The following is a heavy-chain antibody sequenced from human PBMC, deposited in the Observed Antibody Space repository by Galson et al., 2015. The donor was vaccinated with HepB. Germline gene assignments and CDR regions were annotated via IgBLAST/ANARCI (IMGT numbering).Heavy chain of an antibody. CDR3: ATDLLDY. CDR2: IKRKTDGETT. CDR1: GFTFSNAW. Sequence: SLRLSCAASGFTSGFTFSNAWMSWVRQAPGKGLEWIGRIKRKTDGETTDYAAPVKGRFTISRDDSKNTVNLLMSSLKTEDTAVYYCATDLLDYWGQGTLVTVSS. J-gene: IGHJ4*02. V-gene: IGHV3-15*01.